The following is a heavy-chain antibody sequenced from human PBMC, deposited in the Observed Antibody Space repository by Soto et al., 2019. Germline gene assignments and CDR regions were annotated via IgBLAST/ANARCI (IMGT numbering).Heavy chain of an antibody. CDR1: GFTFSSYG. V-gene: IGHV3-30*18. Sequence: GGSLRLSCAASGFTFSSYGMHWVRQAPGKGLEWVAVISYDGSNKYYADSVKGRFTISRDNSKNTLYLQMNSLRAEDTAVYYCAKDPIKYSYGSRGYGMDVWGKGTTVTVSS. J-gene: IGHJ6*04. D-gene: IGHD5-18*01. CDR3: AKDPIKYSYGSRGYGMDV. CDR2: ISYDGSNK.